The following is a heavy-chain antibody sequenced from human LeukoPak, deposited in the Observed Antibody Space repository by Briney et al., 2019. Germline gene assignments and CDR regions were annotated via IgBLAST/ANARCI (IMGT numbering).Heavy chain of an antibody. Sequence: ASVKVSCKASGFTFTSSAMQLVRQARGQRLEWIGWSVVGSGNTNYAQKFQERVTITRDMSTSTAYMELSSLRSEDTAVYYCAASRQNYDFWSGSYYYYGMDVWGQGTTVTVSS. D-gene: IGHD3-3*01. CDR3: AASRQNYDFWSGSYYYYGMDV. J-gene: IGHJ6*02. V-gene: IGHV1-58*02. CDR1: GFTFTSSA. CDR2: SVVGSGNT.